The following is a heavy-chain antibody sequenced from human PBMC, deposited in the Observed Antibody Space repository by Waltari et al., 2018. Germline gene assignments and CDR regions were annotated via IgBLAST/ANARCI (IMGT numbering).Heavy chain of an antibody. CDR3: ASQDTAAGRGYYYYYMDV. CDR2: IIPSLGIA. D-gene: IGHD6-25*01. Sequence: QVQLVQSGAEVKKPGSSVKVSCKASGGTFSSYAISWVRQAPGQGLEWMGGIIPSLGIANYAQKCQGRVTITADESTSTAYMELSSLRSEDTAVYYCASQDTAAGRGYYYYYMDVWGKGTTVTVSS. J-gene: IGHJ6*03. CDR1: GGTFSSYA. V-gene: IGHV1-69*04.